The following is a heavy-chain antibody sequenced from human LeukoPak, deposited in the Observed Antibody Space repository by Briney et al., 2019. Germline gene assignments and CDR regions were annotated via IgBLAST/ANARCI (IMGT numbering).Heavy chain of an antibody. V-gene: IGHV3-23*01. J-gene: IGHJ1*01. CDR2: ITSRGGST. Sequence: GRSLRLSCAASGFIFTSSAMSWVRQAPGKGLEWVSAITSRGGSTYYADSVKGRFTISRDSSKNTLYLQMNSLRAEDTALYYCAKGRGSGWFAEYFHHWGQGTLVTVSS. CDR3: AKGRGSGWFAEYFHH. D-gene: IGHD6-19*01. CDR1: GFIFTSSA.